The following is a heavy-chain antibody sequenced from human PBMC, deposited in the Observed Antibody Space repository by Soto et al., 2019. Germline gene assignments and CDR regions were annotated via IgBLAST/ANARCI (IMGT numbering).Heavy chain of an antibody. D-gene: IGHD6-19*01. Sequence: EVQLVESGGGLVQPGGSLRLSCAASGFTFSSYSMNWVRQAPGKGLEWVSYISSSSSTIYYADSVKGRFTISRDNAKNSLYLQMNSLRAEDTAVYYCARDLSEKWLGTGRGQGTLVTVSS. CDR3: ARDLSEKWLGTG. CDR1: GFTFSSYS. V-gene: IGHV3-48*01. CDR2: ISSSSSTI. J-gene: IGHJ4*02.